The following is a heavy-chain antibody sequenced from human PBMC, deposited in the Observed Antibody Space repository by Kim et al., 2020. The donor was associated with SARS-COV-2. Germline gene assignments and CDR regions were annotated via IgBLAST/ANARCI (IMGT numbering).Heavy chain of an antibody. J-gene: IGHJ4*02. CDR2: KKRDGSEE. V-gene: IGHV3-7*01. CDR3: AALDTTQVPGGI. D-gene: IGHD1-1*01. Sequence: GGSLRLSCAVSGFNLRNDWMSWVRQAPGKGLEWVAMKKRDGSEEHYVYSVKGRFTMSRDNAKNSLYLQMSSLRSEDTAIYYCAALDTTQVPGGIWGQGTL. CDR1: GFNLRNDW.